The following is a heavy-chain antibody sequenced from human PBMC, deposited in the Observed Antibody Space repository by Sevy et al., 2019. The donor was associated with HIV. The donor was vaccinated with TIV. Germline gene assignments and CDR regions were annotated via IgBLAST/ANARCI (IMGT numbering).Heavy chain of an antibody. D-gene: IGHD3-22*01. CDR2: ISSSGTTV. CDR3: ARKGGAYDIGFDP. CDR1: GFTFSSYE. V-gene: IGHV3-48*03. J-gene: IGHJ5*02. Sequence: GGSLRLSCAASGFTFSSYEMTWVRQAPGKGLEWVSSISSSGTTVYYGDSVEGRFTFSRDNPKNSLYLQMNSLRAEDTAVYYCARKGGAYDIGFDPWGQGTLVTVSS.